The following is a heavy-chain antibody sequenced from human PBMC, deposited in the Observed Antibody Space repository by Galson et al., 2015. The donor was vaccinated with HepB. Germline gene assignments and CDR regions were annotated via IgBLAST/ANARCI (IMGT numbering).Heavy chain of an antibody. CDR2: IIPIFGTA. Sequence: SVKVSCKASGGTFSSYAISWVRQAPGRGLEWMGGIIPIFGTANYAQKFQGRVTITADKSTSTAYMELSSLRSEDTAVYYCASASGYSSGLTKKNNWFDPWGQGTLVTVSS. D-gene: IGHD6-19*01. CDR3: ASASGYSSGLTKKNNWFDP. CDR1: GGTFSSYA. V-gene: IGHV1-69*06. J-gene: IGHJ5*02.